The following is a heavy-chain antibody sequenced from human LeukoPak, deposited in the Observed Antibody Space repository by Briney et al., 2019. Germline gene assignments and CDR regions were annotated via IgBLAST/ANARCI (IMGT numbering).Heavy chain of an antibody. Sequence: PSQTLSLTCTVSGVSISSGGFYWSWIRQHPGKGLEWIGRNYTSGSTNYDPSLKSRVTMSVDTSKNQFSLKLSSVTAADTAVYYCARVGETVTTLHGLLDNWFDPWGQGTLVTVSS. CDR3: ARVGETVTTLHGLLDNWFDP. CDR1: GVSISSGGFY. D-gene: IGHD4-17*01. J-gene: IGHJ5*02. CDR2: NYTSGST. V-gene: IGHV4-61*02.